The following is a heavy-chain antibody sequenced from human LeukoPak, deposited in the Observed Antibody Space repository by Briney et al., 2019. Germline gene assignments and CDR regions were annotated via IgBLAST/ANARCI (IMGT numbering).Heavy chain of an antibody. CDR2: IYYSGST. D-gene: IGHD3-10*01. J-gene: IGHJ4*02. Sequence: SETLSLTCTVSGGSISSSSYYWGWIRQPPGKGLEWIGSIYYSGSTYYNPSLKSRVTISVDTSKNQFSLKLSSVTAADTAVYYCASYGSGSHWGQGTLVTVSS. CDR3: ASYGSGSH. V-gene: IGHV4-39*07. CDR1: GGSISSSSYY.